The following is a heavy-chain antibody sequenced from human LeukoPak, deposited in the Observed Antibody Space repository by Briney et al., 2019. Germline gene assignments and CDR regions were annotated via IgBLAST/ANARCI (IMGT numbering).Heavy chain of an antibody. V-gene: IGHV3-30-3*01. CDR3: ARQQMVRGVRYYYGMDV. J-gene: IGHJ6*02. CDR2: ISYDGSNK. CDR1: GFTFRDHY. D-gene: IGHD3-10*01. Sequence: GGSLRLSCAASGFTFRDHYMDWVRQAPGKGLEWVAVISYDGSNKYYADSVKGRFTISRDNSKNTLYLQMNSLRAEDTAVYYCARQQMVRGVRYYYGMDVWGQGTTVTVSS.